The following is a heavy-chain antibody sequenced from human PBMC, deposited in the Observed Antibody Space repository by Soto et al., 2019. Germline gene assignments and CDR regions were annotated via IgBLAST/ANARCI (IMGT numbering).Heavy chain of an antibody. CDR3: ARDRLSYHSSGELDY. J-gene: IGHJ4*02. CDR2: SNPNSGGT. D-gene: IGHD6-25*01. CDR1: GYTFTGYY. Sequence: AGVKVSCKASGYTFTGYYMHGVRQAPGQGLEWRGWSNPNSGGTNYAQKFQGRVTMPRDTSISTAYMELSRLRSDDTAAYYCARDRLSYHSSGELDYWGQGTPVTVSS. V-gene: IGHV1-2*02.